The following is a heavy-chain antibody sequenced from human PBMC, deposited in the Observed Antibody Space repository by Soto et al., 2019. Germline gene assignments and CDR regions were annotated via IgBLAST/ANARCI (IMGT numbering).Heavy chain of an antibody. CDR2: ISWNSGTI. Sequence: EVQLVESGGGLVQPGRSLRLSCAASGFSFDEYGMHWVRQGPGKGLEWVSGISWNSGTIGYADSVKGRFTISRDNAKKSLYLQMNSLRGEDTALYYCAKSTGGTANGMDVWGQGTMVTVSS. J-gene: IGHJ6*02. V-gene: IGHV3-9*01. CDR3: AKSTGGTANGMDV. D-gene: IGHD2-8*02. CDR1: GFSFDEYG.